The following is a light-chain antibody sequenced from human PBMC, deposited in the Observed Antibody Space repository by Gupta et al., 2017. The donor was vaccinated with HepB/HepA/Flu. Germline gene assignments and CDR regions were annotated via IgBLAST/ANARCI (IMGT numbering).Light chain of an antibody. Sequence: VMTQSPATLSVSPGERATLSFRASQSVSSNLAWYQQKPGQAPRLLIYGASTRATGIPARFGGSGSGTEFTLTISSLQSEDFAVYYCQQYNTWPRTFGQGTKVEIK. V-gene: IGKV3-15*01. CDR2: GAS. CDR3: QQYNTWPRT. J-gene: IGKJ1*01. CDR1: QSVSSN.